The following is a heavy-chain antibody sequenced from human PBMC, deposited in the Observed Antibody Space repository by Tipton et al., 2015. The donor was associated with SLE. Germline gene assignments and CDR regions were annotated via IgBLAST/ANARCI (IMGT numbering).Heavy chain of an antibody. CDR1: GGSMTSYY. CDR3: ARHAGLYNWFDP. V-gene: IGHV4-59*01. CDR2: IHYTGSA. Sequence: TLSLTCTVSGGSMTSYYWTWIRQPPGKGLEWIGYIHYTGSANYNPSLKSRVTISVDTSKNQFSLRVRSVTAADTAAYYCARHAGLYNWFDPWGQGTLVTVSS. J-gene: IGHJ5*02.